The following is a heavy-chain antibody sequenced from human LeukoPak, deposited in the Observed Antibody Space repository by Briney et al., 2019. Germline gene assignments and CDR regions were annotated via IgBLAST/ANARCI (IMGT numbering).Heavy chain of an antibody. V-gene: IGHV3-30*03. J-gene: IGHJ4*02. CDR1: GFTFSSLG. Sequence: GGSLRLSCVASGFTFSSLGMHWVRQAPGKGLEWVAVITSDGSKKNYADSVKGRLTLSRDNSKNTVYLQMNNLRAEDTAVYYCVSFYETYWGRGTLVTVSS. CDR3: VSFYETY. D-gene: IGHD2-2*01. CDR2: ITSDGSKK.